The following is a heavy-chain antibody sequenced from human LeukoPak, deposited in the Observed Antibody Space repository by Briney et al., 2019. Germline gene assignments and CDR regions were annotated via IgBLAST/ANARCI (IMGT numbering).Heavy chain of an antibody. J-gene: IGHJ4*02. CDR2: ISGSSTYI. Sequence: GGSLRLSCAASGFTFSTYSMNWVRQAPGKGLEWVSSISGSSTYIYDADSLKGRFTISRDNAKNSLYLQINSPRAEDTAVYYCARSLGIGPHYFDNWGQGTLVTVSS. V-gene: IGHV3-21*01. CDR1: GFTFSTYS. CDR3: ARSLGIGPHYFDN. D-gene: IGHD3-16*01.